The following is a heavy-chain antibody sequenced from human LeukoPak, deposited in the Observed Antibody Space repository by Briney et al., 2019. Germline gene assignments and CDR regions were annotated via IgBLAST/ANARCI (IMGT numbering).Heavy chain of an antibody. J-gene: IGHJ6*03. Sequence: PSETLSLTCTVSGGSISSSSYYWGWIRQPPGKGLEWIGSIYYSRSTYYNPSLKSRVTISVDTSKNQFSLKLTSVTAADTAVYYCARLHYYYMDVWGKGTTVTVSS. CDR2: IYYSRST. CDR3: ARLHYYYMDV. V-gene: IGHV4-39*01. CDR1: GGSISSSSYY.